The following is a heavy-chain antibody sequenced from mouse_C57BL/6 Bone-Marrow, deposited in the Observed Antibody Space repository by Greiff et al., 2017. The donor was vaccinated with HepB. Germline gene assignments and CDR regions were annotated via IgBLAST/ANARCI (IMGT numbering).Heavy chain of an antibody. J-gene: IGHJ3*01. CDR2: IDPSDSET. D-gene: IGHD1-1*01. CDR3: ARDGYYYGRAWFAY. CDR1: GYTFTSYW. V-gene: IGHV1-52*01. Sequence: QVQLQQPGAELVRPGSSVKLSCKASGYTFTSYWMHWVKQRPIQGLEWIGNIDPSDSETHYNQKFKDKATLTVDKSSSTAYMQLSSLTSEDSAVYYCARDGYYYGRAWFAYWGQGTLVTVSA.